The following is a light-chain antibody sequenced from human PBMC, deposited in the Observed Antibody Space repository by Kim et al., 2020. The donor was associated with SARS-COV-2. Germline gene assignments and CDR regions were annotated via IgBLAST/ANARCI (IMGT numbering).Light chain of an antibody. CDR3: SAWDDSLIGWA. CDR2: DSN. Sequence: GQRVSISCSGSRSNIGSNTVNWYQQLPGAAPKLLMYDSNQRPSGVPDRFSGSKSGTSASLAISGLQSEDEADYYCSAWDDSLIGWAFGGGTKLTVL. J-gene: IGLJ3*02. V-gene: IGLV1-44*01. CDR1: RSNIGSNT.